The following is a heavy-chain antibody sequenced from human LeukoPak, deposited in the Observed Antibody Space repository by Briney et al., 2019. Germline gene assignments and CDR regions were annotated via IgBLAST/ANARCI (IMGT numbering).Heavy chain of an antibody. CDR1: GFTFSNCA. CDR3: ARDGFDYYDSSGFPYFDY. CDR2: ISSGGAGI. Sequence: GGSLRLSYAASGFTFSNCAMSWVRQAPGKGLQWVSGISSGGAGIYYADSVKGRFTISRDNSKNTLYLQMNSLRAEDTAVYFCARDGFDYYDSSGFPYFDYWGQGTLVTLCS. J-gene: IGHJ4*02. V-gene: IGHV3-23*01. D-gene: IGHD3-22*01.